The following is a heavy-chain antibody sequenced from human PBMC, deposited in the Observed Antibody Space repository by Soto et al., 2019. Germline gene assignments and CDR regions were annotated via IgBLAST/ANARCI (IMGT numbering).Heavy chain of an antibody. CDR3: ARKGGVLQQLDY. J-gene: IGHJ4*02. V-gene: IGHV4-31*03. Sequence: SETLSLTCTVSGGSISSGGYYWSWIRQHPGKGLEWIGYIYYSGSTYYNPSLKSRVTISVDTSKNQFSLKLSSVTAADTAVYYCARKGGVLQQLDYWGQGTLVTVSS. D-gene: IGHD6-13*01. CDR2: IYYSGST. CDR1: GGSISSGGYY.